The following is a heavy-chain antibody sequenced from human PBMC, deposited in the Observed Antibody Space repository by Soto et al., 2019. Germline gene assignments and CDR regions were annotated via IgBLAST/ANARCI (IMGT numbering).Heavy chain of an antibody. Sequence: VQLVESGGGVVQPGRSLRLSCAASGFTFSSYAMSWVRQAPGKGLEWVSAISGSGGSTYYADSVKGRFTISRDNSKNTLYLQMNSLRAEDTAVYYCAKDSTSGYDYFDYWGQGTLVTVSS. D-gene: IGHD5-12*01. CDR2: ISGSGGST. CDR3: AKDSTSGYDYFDY. J-gene: IGHJ4*02. CDR1: GFTFSSYA. V-gene: IGHV3-23*04.